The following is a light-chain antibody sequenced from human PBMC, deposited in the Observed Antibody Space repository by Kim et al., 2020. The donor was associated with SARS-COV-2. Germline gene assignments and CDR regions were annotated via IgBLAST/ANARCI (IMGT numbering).Light chain of an antibody. CDR1: QSVSNF. V-gene: IGKV3-11*01. J-gene: IGKJ2*01. CDR3: QQRINWPPGYT. Sequence: IVLTQSPATLSLSPGERATLSCRASQSVSNFLAWYQQKPGQAPRLLIYDTSNRATGIPARFSGSGSGTDFTLTISSLEPEDFAVYYCQQRINWPPGYTFGQGTKLEIK. CDR2: DTS.